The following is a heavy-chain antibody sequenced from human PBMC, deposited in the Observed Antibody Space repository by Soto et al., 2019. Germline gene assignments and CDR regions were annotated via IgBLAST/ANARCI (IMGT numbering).Heavy chain of an antibody. CDR1: GYTFTSYY. Sequence: QVQLVQSGAEVKKPGASVKFSCKASGYTFTSYYIHWVRQAPGQGLEWMGIINPNGGSTNYAQKFQGRIIITGDTSTSTVYMEVSGLISEDTAVYFCARGLSSAALWGQGTLVTVSS. CDR3: ARGLSSAAL. CDR2: INPNGGST. J-gene: IGHJ4*02. V-gene: IGHV1-46*01. D-gene: IGHD3-22*01.